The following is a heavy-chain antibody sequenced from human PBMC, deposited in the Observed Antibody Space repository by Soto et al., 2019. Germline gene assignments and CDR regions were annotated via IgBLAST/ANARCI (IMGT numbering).Heavy chain of an antibody. CDR1: GFTFSSYW. Sequence: GGSLRLSCAASGFTFSSYWMHWVRQAPGKGLVWVSRINSDGSSTSYADSVKGRFTISRDNAKNTLYLQMNSLRAEDTAVYYCARGALKTNYYDSSGYYRYWGQGTLVTVSS. CDR2: INSDGSST. CDR3: ARGALKTNYYDSSGYYRY. V-gene: IGHV3-74*01. J-gene: IGHJ4*02. D-gene: IGHD3-22*01.